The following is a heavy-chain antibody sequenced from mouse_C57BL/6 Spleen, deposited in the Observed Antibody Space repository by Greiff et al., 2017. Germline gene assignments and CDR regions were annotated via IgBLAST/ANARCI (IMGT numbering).Heavy chain of an antibody. J-gene: IGHJ1*03. Sequence: QVQLQQPGAELVMPGASVKLSCKASGYTFTSYWMHWVQQRPGQGLEWIGEIDPSDSYTKYNQKFKGKSTLTVDKSSSTAYMQLSSLTSEDSAVYYCARWNYYGSSYNRYFDVWGTGTTVTVSS. CDR1: GYTFTSYW. D-gene: IGHD1-1*01. CDR2: IDPSDSYT. CDR3: ARWNYYGSSYNRYFDV. V-gene: IGHV1-69*01.